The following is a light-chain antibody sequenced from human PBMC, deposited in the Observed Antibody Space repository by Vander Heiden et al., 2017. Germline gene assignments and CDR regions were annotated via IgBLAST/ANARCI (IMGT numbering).Light chain of an antibody. CDR2: RNN. CDR3: AAWDDSLSGGV. V-gene: IGLV1-47*01. CDR1: SSNIGSNY. Sequence: QSVLTQPPSASATPGQRVTISCSGSSSNIGSNYVYWYQQLPGTAPKLLIYRNNQRPSGVPDRFSGSKSGTSASLAISGLRSEDEADYYCAAWDDSLSGGVFGGGTKLTVL. J-gene: IGLJ3*02.